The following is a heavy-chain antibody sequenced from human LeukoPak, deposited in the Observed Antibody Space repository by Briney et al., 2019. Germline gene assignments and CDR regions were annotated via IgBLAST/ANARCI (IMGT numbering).Heavy chain of an antibody. CDR3: AMVTTGTTDAFDI. V-gene: IGHV4-4*02. Sequence: SETLSLTCAVSGGSISSSNWWSWVRQPPGKGLEWIGEIYHSGSTNYNPSLKSRVTISVDKSKNQFSLKLSSVTAADTAVYYCAMVTTGTTDAFDILGQWTIVSCSS. CDR1: GGSISSSNW. CDR2: IYHSGST. J-gene: IGHJ3*02. D-gene: IGHD1-1*01.